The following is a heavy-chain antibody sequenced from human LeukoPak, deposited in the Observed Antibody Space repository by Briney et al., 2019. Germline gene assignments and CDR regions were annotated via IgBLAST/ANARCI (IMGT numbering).Heavy chain of an antibody. CDR2: IIPIFGTA. Sequence: ASVKVSCKASGGTFSSYAISWVRQAPGQGLEWMGGIIPIFGTANYAQKFQGRITITADESTSTAYMELRSLRSDDTAVYYCARDSSPYYYDSSSYYSGYFQHWGQGTLVTVSS. CDR3: ARDSSPYYYDSSSYYSGYFQH. J-gene: IGHJ1*01. V-gene: IGHV1-69*01. D-gene: IGHD3-22*01. CDR1: GGTFSSYA.